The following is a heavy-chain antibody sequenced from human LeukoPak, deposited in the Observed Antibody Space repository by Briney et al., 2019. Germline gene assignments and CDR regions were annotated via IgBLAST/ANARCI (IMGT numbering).Heavy chain of an antibody. CDR3: ARAGAAAGRYYYYYYMDV. J-gene: IGHJ6*03. CDR1: GGSISSYY. V-gene: IGHV4-4*07. CDR2: IYTSGST. Sequence: SETLSLTCTVSGGSISSYYWSWIRQPAGKGLEWIGRIYTSGSTNYNPSLKSRVTMSVDTSKNQFSLKLSSVAAADTAVYYCARAGAAAGRYYYYYYMDVWGKGTTVTVSS. D-gene: IGHD6-13*01.